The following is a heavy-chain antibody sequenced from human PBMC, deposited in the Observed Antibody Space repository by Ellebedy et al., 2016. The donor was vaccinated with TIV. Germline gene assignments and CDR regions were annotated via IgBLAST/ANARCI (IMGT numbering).Heavy chain of an antibody. CDR1: GYTFTTYA. V-gene: IGHV1-3*01. J-gene: IGHJ6*03. CDR3: ASPPLAVAYFYYRYMDV. Sequence: ASVKVSCKASGYTFTTYAIHWVRQAPGQRLEWMGWINAGNGNTKYSQNFQGRVTITRDTSASTSYMELTNLRSEDTAVYYCASPPLAVAYFYYRYMDVWGKGTTVTVSS. CDR2: INAGNGNT. D-gene: IGHD6-19*01.